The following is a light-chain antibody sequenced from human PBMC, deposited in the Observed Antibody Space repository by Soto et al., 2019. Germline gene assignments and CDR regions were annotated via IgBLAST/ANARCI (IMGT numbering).Light chain of an antibody. Sequence: EVVLTQSPVTLSLSPGERATLSCRASQSFRGLLAWYQQKHGQAPRLLIYDAYNRATGIPPRFSGSGSGTDFTLNISSLEPEDSAVYYCQQRHMWPITFGQGTRLEIK. CDR3: QQRHMWPIT. V-gene: IGKV3-11*01. CDR2: DAY. J-gene: IGKJ5*01. CDR1: QSFRGL.